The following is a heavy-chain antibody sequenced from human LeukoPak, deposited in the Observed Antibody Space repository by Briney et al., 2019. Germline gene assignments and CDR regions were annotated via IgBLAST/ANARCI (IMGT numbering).Heavy chain of an antibody. CDR1: GGSFSGYY. CDR2: ISHSGST. CDR3: ARDVDIVSYFDY. J-gene: IGHJ4*02. V-gene: IGHV4-34*01. D-gene: IGHD5/OR15-5a*01. Sequence: SETLSLTCAVYGGSFSGYYWSWIRQPPGKGLEWIGEISHSGSTNYNPSLKSRVTISVDTSKNQFSLKLSSVTAADTAVYYCARDVDIVSYFDYWGQGTLVTVSS.